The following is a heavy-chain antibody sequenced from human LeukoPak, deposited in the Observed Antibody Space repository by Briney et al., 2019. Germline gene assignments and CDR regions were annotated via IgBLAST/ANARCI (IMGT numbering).Heavy chain of an antibody. D-gene: IGHD3-16*01. CDR1: GFTFSSYG. J-gene: IGHJ4*02. V-gene: IGHV3-30*02. CDR3: ARASWAD. Sequence: GGSLRLSCAASGFTFSSYGMHWVRQAPGKGLEWVASIRYDGNNKYYPDSVKGRFTIARDSSKNTLYLQMNSLRAEDTAVYYCARASWADWGQGTLVTVSS. CDR2: IRYDGNNK.